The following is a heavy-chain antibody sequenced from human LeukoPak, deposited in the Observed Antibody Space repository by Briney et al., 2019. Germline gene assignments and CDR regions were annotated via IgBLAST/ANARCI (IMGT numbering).Heavy chain of an antibody. CDR1: GFTVSSNY. J-gene: IGHJ6*03. Sequence: GGSLRLSCAASGFTVSSNYMSWVRQAPGKGLEWVSVIYSGGTTYYADSMKGRFTISRDNAKNSLYLQMNSLRAEDTAVYYCARDRRDIVVVPAAPWYYYYYMDVWGKGTTVTVSS. CDR2: IYSGGTT. CDR3: ARDRRDIVVVPAAPWYYYYYMDV. V-gene: IGHV3-53*01. D-gene: IGHD2-2*01.